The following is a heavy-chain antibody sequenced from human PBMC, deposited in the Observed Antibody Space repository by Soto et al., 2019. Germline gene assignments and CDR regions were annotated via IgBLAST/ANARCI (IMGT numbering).Heavy chain of an antibody. CDR2: ISYDGSNK. V-gene: IGHV3-30*18. Sequence: SGGSLRLSCAASGFTFSSYGMHWVRQAPGKGLEWVAVISYDGSNKYYADSVKGRFTISRDNSKNTLYLQMNSLRAEDTAVYYCAKVGPGEWELVDPWGQGTLVTVSS. D-gene: IGHD1-26*01. CDR3: AKVGPGEWELVDP. CDR1: GFTFSSYG. J-gene: IGHJ5*02.